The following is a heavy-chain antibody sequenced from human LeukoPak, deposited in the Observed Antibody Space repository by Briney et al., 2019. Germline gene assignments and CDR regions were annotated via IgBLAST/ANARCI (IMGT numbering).Heavy chain of an antibody. D-gene: IGHD3-22*01. CDR3: ARWSYGSSGQRPFDI. V-gene: IGHV4-59*01. Sequence: SETLSLTCTVSGGSINNYYWTWIRQPPGKGLEWIGYIYYSGTTNYNPSLKSRVTVSVDTSKNQFSLKLSSVTTADTAVYYCARWSYGSSGQRPFDIWGQGTMVTVSS. CDR1: GGSINNYY. CDR2: IYYSGTT. J-gene: IGHJ3*02.